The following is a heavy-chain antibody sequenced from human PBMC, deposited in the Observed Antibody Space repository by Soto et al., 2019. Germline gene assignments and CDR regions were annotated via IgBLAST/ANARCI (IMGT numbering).Heavy chain of an antibody. J-gene: IGHJ3*02. V-gene: IGHV1-3*01. CDR2: INAGNGNT. Sequence: VSVKVSCKASGYTFTSYAMHWVRQAPGQRLEWMGWINAGNGNTKYSQKFQGRVTITRDTSASTAYMELSSLRSEDTAVYYCAREYYDILTGQSDAFDIWGQGTMVTVSS. CDR3: AREYYDILTGQSDAFDI. D-gene: IGHD3-9*01. CDR1: GYTFTSYA.